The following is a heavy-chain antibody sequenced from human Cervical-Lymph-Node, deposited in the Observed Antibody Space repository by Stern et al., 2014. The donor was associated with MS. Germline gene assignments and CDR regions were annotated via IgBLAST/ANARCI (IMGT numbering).Heavy chain of an antibody. CDR1: GFKFGDFA. D-gene: IGHD3-16*01. V-gene: IGHV3-9*01. J-gene: IGHJ5*02. CDR2: LGWNSEGR. Sequence: VQLVESGGGMVQPGRSLRLSCEASGFKFGDFAMHWVRQAPGKGLEWVSGLGWNSEGRGYADSVQGRFTISRDNAKSSLYLQMNSLTAEDTALYYCAKADDYAAGIDAWGQGTLVVVSS. CDR3: AKADDYAAGIDA.